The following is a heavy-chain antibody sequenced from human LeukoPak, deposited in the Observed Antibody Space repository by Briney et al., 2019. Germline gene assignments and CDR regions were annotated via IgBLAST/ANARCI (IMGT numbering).Heavy chain of an antibody. V-gene: IGHV1-69*01. CDR2: IIPIFGTA. Sequence: ASVKVSCKASGGSFSSYANSWVRQAPGQGLEWMGGIIPIFGTANYAQKFQGRVTITADESTSTAYMELSSLRSEDTAVYYCARERHPTDYGDSKSYYYYGMDVWGQGTTVTVSS. CDR1: GGSFSSYA. CDR3: ARERHPTDYGDSKSYYYYGMDV. D-gene: IGHD4-17*01. J-gene: IGHJ6*02.